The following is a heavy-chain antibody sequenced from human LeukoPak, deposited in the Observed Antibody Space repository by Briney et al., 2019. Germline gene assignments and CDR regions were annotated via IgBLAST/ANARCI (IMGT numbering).Heavy chain of an antibody. Sequence: GASVKVSCKASGYTFTTYSMNWVRQAPGQGLEWMGWINTNTGSPAYAQAFTGRFVFSLDTSVSTAYLQISSLKTEDTAVYYCACYDCGDYWGQGTLVTVSS. V-gene: IGHV7-4-1*02. CDR1: GYTFTTYS. CDR2: INTNTGSP. J-gene: IGHJ4*02. D-gene: IGHD2-2*01. CDR3: ACYDCGDY.